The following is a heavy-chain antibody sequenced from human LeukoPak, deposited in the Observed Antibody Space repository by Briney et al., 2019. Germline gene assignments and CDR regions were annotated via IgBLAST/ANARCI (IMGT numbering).Heavy chain of an antibody. CDR1: GGTFSSYA. D-gene: IGHD3-22*01. CDR2: IIPIFGTA. J-gene: IGHJ4*02. CDR3: ARDHYYDSSGYLGYFDY. V-gene: IGHV1-69*05. Sequence: ASVKVSCKASGGTFSSYAISWVRQAPGQGLEWMRRIIPIFGTANYAQKFQGRVTITTDESTSTAYMELSSLRSEDTAVYYCARDHYYDSSGYLGYFDYWGQGTLVTVSS.